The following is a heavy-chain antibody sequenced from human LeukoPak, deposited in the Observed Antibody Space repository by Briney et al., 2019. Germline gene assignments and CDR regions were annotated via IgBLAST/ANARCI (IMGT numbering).Heavy chain of an antibody. CDR2: TYTGGGT. CDR3: ARHHDSTDYYYDY. Sequence: GSLRLSCAASGFIVSSNHMSWVRQAPGKGLEWVSVTYTGGGTYYADSVKGRFTISRDNSKNTLYLQMNSLRAEDTAVYFCARHHDSTDYYYDYWGQGTLVTVSS. D-gene: IGHD3-22*01. J-gene: IGHJ4*02. V-gene: IGHV3-66*04. CDR1: GFIVSSNH.